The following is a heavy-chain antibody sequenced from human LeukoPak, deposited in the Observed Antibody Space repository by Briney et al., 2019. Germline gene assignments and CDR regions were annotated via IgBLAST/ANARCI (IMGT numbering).Heavy chain of an antibody. D-gene: IGHD4-17*01. V-gene: IGHV1-2*02. CDR1: GYTFSDYY. CDR2: INPNNGVT. CDR3: ARWRRSDYAAFDP. Sequence: ASVKVSCKASGYTFSDYYIHWVRQAPDQRLEWMGWINPNNGVTNYPQKFQGRVTMTRDTSITTVYMELNRLKSDDTAVYYCARWRRSDYAAFDPWGQGTPVTVSS. J-gene: IGHJ5*02.